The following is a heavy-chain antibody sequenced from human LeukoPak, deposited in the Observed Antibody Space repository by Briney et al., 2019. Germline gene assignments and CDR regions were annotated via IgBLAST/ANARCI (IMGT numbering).Heavy chain of an antibody. Sequence: QTLSLTCAISGDSVSSDSAAWNWIRQSPSRGLEWLGRTYYRSKWYIDYAVSVKSRITINADTSKNQFSLQLNSVTPEDTAVYYCARAGSYGYYWYFDLWGRGTLVTVSS. D-gene: IGHD3-16*01. J-gene: IGHJ2*01. CDR3: ARAGSYGYYWYFDL. CDR1: GDSVSSDSAA. V-gene: IGHV6-1*01. CDR2: TYYRSKWYI.